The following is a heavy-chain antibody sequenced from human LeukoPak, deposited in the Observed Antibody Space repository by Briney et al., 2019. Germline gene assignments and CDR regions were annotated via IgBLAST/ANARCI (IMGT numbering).Heavy chain of an antibody. Sequence: SETLSLTCAVSGDSISSNDYYWGWIRQPPGKGLEWIGSIYYGGSTYYNPSLKSRVIISVDTSMNQFSLKLSFVTTADTAVYYCARALGYCSGGSCTRGYNWFDPWGQGTLVTVPS. V-gene: IGHV4-39*01. CDR3: ARALGYCSGGSCTRGYNWFDP. J-gene: IGHJ5*02. D-gene: IGHD2-15*01. CDR2: IYYGGST. CDR1: GDSISSNDYY.